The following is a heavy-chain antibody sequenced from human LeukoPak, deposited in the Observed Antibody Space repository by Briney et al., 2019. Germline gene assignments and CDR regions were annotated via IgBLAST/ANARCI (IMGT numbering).Heavy chain of an antibody. CDR3: ASGTNGGDY. D-gene: IGHD1-26*01. Sequence: GASVKVSCKTSGYTFTGYYMHWVRQAPGQGVEWMGWINPNSGGTNYAQTFQGSVTMTSDTSISTPYMELSRLPSDDTAMYYCASGTNGGDYWGQGTLVTVSS. CDR1: GYTFTGYY. J-gene: IGHJ4*02. CDR2: INPNSGGT. V-gene: IGHV1-2*02.